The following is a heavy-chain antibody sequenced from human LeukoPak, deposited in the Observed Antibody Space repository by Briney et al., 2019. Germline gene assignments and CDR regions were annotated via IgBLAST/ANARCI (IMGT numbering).Heavy chain of an antibody. Sequence: ASVKVSCKASGGTFSSYAISWVRQAPGQGLEWMGWISAYNGNTNYAQKLQGRVTMTTDTSTSTAYMELRSLRSDDTAVYYCAREAIAAADNYYYYYMDVWGKGTTVTVSS. V-gene: IGHV1-18*01. CDR2: ISAYNGNT. D-gene: IGHD6-13*01. CDR3: AREAIAAADNYYYYYMDV. CDR1: GGTFSSYA. J-gene: IGHJ6*03.